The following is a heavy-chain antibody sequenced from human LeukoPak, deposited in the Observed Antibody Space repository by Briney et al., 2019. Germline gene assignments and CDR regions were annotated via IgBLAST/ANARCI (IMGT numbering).Heavy chain of an antibody. Sequence: AGGSLRLSCAASGFTFSSYAMHWVRQAPGKGLEWVAVISYDGGNKYYADSVKGRFTISRDNSKNTLYLQMNSLRAEDTAVYYCARDNFDYWGQGTLVTVSS. CDR2: ISYDGGNK. V-gene: IGHV3-30*04. CDR1: GFTFSSYA. J-gene: IGHJ4*02. CDR3: ARDNFDY.